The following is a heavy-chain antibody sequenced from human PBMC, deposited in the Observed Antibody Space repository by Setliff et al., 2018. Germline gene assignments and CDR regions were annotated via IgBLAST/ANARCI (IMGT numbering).Heavy chain of an antibody. V-gene: IGHV1-18*01. CDR1: GYTFTSYG. CDR3: ARGYSSSWQSRMGFDP. Sequence: ASVKVSCKPSGYTFTSYGISWVRQAPGQGLEWMGWISAYNGNTNYAQKLRGRVTMTTDTSTNTAYMEVRSLGSDDTAVYYCARGYSSSWQSRMGFDPWGQGTLVTVSS. D-gene: IGHD6-13*01. CDR2: ISAYNGNT. J-gene: IGHJ5*02.